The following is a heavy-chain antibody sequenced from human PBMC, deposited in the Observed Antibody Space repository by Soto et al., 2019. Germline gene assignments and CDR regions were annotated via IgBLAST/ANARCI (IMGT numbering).Heavy chain of an antibody. J-gene: IGHJ3*02. CDR1: GGSISSGGYY. CDR3: ARYGGYAYHAFDI. CDR2: IYYSGST. V-gene: IGHV4-31*03. D-gene: IGHD5-12*01. Sequence: SETLSLTCTVSGGSISSGGYYWSWIRQHPGKGLEWIGYIYYSGSTYYNPSLKSRVTISVDTSKNQFSLKLSSVTAADTAVYYCARYGGYAYHAFDIWGQGTMVTVS.